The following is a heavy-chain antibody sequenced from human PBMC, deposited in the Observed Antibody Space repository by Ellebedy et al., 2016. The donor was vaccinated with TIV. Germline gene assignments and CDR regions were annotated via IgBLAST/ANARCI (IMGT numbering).Heavy chain of an antibody. D-gene: IGHD5-12*01. CDR1: GGSFSGHS. J-gene: IGHJ4*02. Sequence: SETLSLXCAVYGGSFSGHSWTWIRRSPGKRLEWIGEINHGGGAIYNPSLKSRVTLSVDTSKNQFSLKVKSVTAADAAVYYCARGIVALQPLKYFDSWGQGTRVTVSA. CDR2: INHGGGA. V-gene: IGHV4-34*01. CDR3: ARGIVALQPLKYFDS.